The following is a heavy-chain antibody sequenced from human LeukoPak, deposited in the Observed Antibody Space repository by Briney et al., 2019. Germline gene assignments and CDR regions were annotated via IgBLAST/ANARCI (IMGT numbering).Heavy chain of an antibody. V-gene: IGHV3-9*01. CDR3: AKDISSYYYYGMDV. D-gene: IGHD3-10*01. CDR2: ISWNSGSI. CDR1: GFTFDDYA. J-gene: IGHJ6*02. Sequence: GGSLRLSCAASGFTFDDYAMHWVRKAPGKGLEWVSGISWNSGSIGYADSVKGRFTISRDNAKNSLYLQMNSLRAEDTALYYCAKDISSYYYYGMDVWGQGTTVTVSS.